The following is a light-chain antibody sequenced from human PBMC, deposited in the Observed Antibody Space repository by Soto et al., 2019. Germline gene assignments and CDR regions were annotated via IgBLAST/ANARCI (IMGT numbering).Light chain of an antibody. CDR1: QSLVHSDGSTY. CDR3: MQFTHWPWT. CDR2: RVS. Sequence: DIVMTQSPLSLPVTPGEPASISCRSTQSLVHSDGSTYLNWFHQRPGQSPRRLLYRVSNRDSGVPDKFSGSGSGTNFTLKISRVEAEDVGVYYCMQFTHWPWTFGQGTRWIS. J-gene: IGKJ1*01. V-gene: IGKV2-30*02.